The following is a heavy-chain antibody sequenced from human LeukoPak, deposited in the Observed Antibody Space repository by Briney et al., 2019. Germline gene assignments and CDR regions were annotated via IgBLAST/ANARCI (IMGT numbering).Heavy chain of an antibody. CDR1: GFTFSSYA. D-gene: IGHD3-10*01. J-gene: IGHJ6*02. Sequence: PGGSLRLSCAASGFTFSSYAMSWVRQAPGKGLEWVSAISGSGGSTYYADSVKGRFTISRDNSKNTLYLQMNSLRAEDTAVYYCADSYGSGIYYYYYYGVDVWGQGTTVTVSS. CDR2: ISGSGGST. V-gene: IGHV3-23*01. CDR3: ADSYGSGIYYYYYYGVDV.